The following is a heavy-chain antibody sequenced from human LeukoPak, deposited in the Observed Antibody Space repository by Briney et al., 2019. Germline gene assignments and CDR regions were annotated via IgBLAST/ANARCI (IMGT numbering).Heavy chain of an antibody. Sequence: PSETLSLTCAVYGGSFSGYYWSWIRQPPGKGLEWIGEINHSGSTNYNPSLKSRVTISVDTSKNQFSLKLSSVTAADTAVYYCASGNHYDRSGYHWYFFDYWGQGTLVAVSS. CDR2: INHSGST. CDR1: GGSFSGYY. CDR3: ASGNHYDRSGYHWYFFDY. V-gene: IGHV4-34*01. D-gene: IGHD3-22*01. J-gene: IGHJ4*02.